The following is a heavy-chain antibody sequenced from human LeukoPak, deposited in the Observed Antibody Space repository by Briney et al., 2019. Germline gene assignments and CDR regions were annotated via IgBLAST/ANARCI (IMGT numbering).Heavy chain of an antibody. V-gene: IGHV3-23*01. CDR3: AKYPTHRIAVASYMDV. Sequence: PWGSLRLSCAASGFTFSSYGMSWVRHAPGNGLEWVSAINGSGSSTYYADSVKGLLTISRENSKNTLYLQMNSLRAEDTAVYYCAKYPTHRIAVASYMDVWGKGTTVNISS. D-gene: IGHD6-19*01. J-gene: IGHJ6*03. CDR2: INGSGSST. CDR1: GFTFSSYG.